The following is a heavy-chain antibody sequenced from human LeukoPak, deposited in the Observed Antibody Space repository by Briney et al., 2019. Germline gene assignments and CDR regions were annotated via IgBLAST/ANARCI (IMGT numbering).Heavy chain of an antibody. D-gene: IGHD1-20*01. Sequence: PGGPLRLSCAASGFTFSSYEMNWVRQAPGKGLEWVSYISSSGSTIYYSDSVKVRFTISRDKAKNSLNLQMNSPRAEDTAVYYCARVKGLSGTTTGGMDVWGQGTTVTVSS. CDR3: ARVKGLSGTTTGGMDV. CDR2: ISSSGSTI. CDR1: GFTFSSYE. V-gene: IGHV3-48*03. J-gene: IGHJ6*02.